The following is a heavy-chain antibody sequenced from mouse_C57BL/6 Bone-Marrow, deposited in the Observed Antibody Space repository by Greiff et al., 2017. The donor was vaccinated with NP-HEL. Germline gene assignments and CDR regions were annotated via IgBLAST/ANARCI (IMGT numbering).Heavy chain of an antibody. D-gene: IGHD1-1*01. CDR1: GFTFSSYG. V-gene: IGHV5-6*01. CDR3: ARHPITTVVGFDY. J-gene: IGHJ2*01. Sequence: EVQVVESGGDLVKPGGSLKLSCAASGFTFSSYGMSWVRQTPDKRLEWVATISSGGSYTYYPDSVKGRFTISRDNAKNTLYLQMSSLKSEDTAMYYCARHPITTVVGFDYWGQGTTLTVSS. CDR2: ISSGGSYT.